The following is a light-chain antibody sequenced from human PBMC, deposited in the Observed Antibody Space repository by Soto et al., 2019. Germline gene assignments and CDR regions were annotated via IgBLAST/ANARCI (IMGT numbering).Light chain of an antibody. V-gene: IGLV2-11*01. Sequence: QSALTQPRSVSGSPGQSVTISCTGTSNDVGAYNFVSWYQQPPGKAHKLMIYDVTKRPSGVPDRFSGSNSDNTASLTISGLQAEDEADYYCCSDAGIYAVLFGGGTKLTVL. CDR3: CSDAGIYAVL. CDR1: SNDVGAYNF. CDR2: DVT. J-gene: IGLJ2*01.